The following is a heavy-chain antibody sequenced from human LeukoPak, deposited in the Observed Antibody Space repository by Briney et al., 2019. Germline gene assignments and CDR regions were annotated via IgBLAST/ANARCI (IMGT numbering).Heavy chain of an antibody. D-gene: IGHD5-12*01. Sequence: GGSLRLSCAASAFVFDSYAMSWVRQAPGKGLEWVSAISGSGGSTYYADSVKGRFTISRDNSKNTLYLQMNSLRAEDTAVYYCAKLDSGYVEEVGSAFDIWGQGTMVTVSS. CDR2: ISGSGGST. CDR3: AKLDSGYVEEVGSAFDI. J-gene: IGHJ3*02. CDR1: AFVFDSYA. V-gene: IGHV3-23*01.